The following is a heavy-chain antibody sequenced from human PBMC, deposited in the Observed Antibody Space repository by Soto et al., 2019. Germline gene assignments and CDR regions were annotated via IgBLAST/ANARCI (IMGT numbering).Heavy chain of an antibody. CDR3: AKDRTATYDFWSGLDYYGMDV. CDR1: GFTFSSYG. D-gene: IGHD3-3*01. CDR2: ISYDGSNK. V-gene: IGHV3-30*18. J-gene: IGHJ6*02. Sequence: LRLSCAASGFTFSSYGMHWVRQAPGKGLEWVAVISYDGSNKYYADSVKGRFTISRDNSKNTLYLQMNSLRAEDTAVYYCAKDRTATYDFWSGLDYYGMDVWGQGTTVTVSS.